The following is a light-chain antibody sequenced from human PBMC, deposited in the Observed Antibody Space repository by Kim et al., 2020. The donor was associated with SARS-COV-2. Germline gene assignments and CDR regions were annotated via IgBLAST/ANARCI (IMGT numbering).Light chain of an antibody. J-gene: IGKJ4*01. Sequence: SPGERATHSCRASQTVNSNYLAWYQQQPGRAPRLLIFAASSRATGIPDRFSGSGSGTDFTLTISRLEPEDFAVYYCQQHGSSPLTFGGGTKVDIK. CDR2: AAS. V-gene: IGKV3-20*01. CDR1: QTVNSNY. CDR3: QQHGSSPLT.